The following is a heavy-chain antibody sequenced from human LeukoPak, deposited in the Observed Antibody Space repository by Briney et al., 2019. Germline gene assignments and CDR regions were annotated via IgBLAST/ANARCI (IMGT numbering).Heavy chain of an antibody. Sequence: PSQTLSLTCAVSGGSISSGGYSWSWIRQPPGKGPEWIGYIYHSGSTYYNPSLKSRVTISVDRSKNQFSLKLSSVTAADTAVYYCARDPHDGSYGMDVWGQGTTVTVSS. CDR3: ARDPHDGSYGMDV. CDR2: IYHSGST. D-gene: IGHD5-24*01. J-gene: IGHJ6*02. V-gene: IGHV4-30-2*01. CDR1: GGSISSGGYS.